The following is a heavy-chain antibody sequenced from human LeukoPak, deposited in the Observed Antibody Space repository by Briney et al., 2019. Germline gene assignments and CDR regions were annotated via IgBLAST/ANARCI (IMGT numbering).Heavy chain of an antibody. CDR1: GDSISSSSSY. J-gene: IGHJ5*02. V-gene: IGHV4-39*07. D-gene: IGHD6-19*01. CDR2: IYYSGST. Sequence: SETLSLTCTVSGDSISSSSSYWGWIRQPPGEGLEWIGSIYYSGSTNYNPSLKSRVTISVDTSENQFSLQLRSVTAADTAVYYCARLMNDLLYSRGWYNWLDPWGLGTLVTVSS. CDR3: ARLMNDLLYSRGWYNWLDP.